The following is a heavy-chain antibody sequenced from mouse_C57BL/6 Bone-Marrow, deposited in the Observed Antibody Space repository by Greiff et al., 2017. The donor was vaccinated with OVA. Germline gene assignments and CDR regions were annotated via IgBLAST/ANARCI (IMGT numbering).Heavy chain of an antibody. CDR3: ARGGDGYYFDY. J-gene: IGHJ2*01. D-gene: IGHD2-3*01. Sequence: GPGLVKPSQSLSLTCSVTGYSITSGYYWNWIRQFPGNKLEWMGYISYDGSNNYNPSLKNRISITRDTSKNQFFLKLNSVTTEDTATYYCARGGDGYYFDYWGQGTTLTVSS. CDR1: GYSITSGYY. V-gene: IGHV3-6*01. CDR2: ISYDGSN.